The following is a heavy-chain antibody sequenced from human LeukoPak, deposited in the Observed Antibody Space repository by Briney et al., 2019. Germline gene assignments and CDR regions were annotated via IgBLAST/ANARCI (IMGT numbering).Heavy chain of an antibody. CDR2: INTNTGNP. Sequence: ASVKVSCKASGYTFTSYAMNWVRQAPGQGLEWMGWINTNTGNPTYAQGFTGRFVFSLDTSVSTAYLQISSLKAEDTAVYYCARDWSPKYSSKKGFDYWGQGTLVTVSS. CDR3: ARDWSPKYSSKKGFDY. V-gene: IGHV7-4-1*02. J-gene: IGHJ4*02. CDR1: GYTFTSYA. D-gene: IGHD6-13*01.